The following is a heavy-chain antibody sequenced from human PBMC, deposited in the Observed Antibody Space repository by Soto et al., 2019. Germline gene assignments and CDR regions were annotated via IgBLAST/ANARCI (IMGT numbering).Heavy chain of an antibody. CDR1: GFTFNYYT. D-gene: IGHD6-19*01. CDR3: ASRIITVPGTAY. Sequence: PGGSLRLSCAASGFTFNYYTMHWVRQAPGKGLEWVALISYDGSNEYYADSVKGRFTISRDNSKNTLYLQMNSLRVEDTAVYYCASRIITVPGTAYWGQGTLVTVSS. J-gene: IGHJ4*02. V-gene: IGHV3-30-3*01. CDR2: ISYDGSNE.